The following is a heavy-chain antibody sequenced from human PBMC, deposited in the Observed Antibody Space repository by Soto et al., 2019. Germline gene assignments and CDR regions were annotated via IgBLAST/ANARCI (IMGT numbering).Heavy chain of an antibody. CDR1: GGSISSYY. D-gene: IGHD4-17*01. CDR2: IYYSGST. CDR3: ARDPTDEGGYFDY. Sequence: QVQLQESGPGLVKPSETLSLTCTVSGGSISSYYWSWIRQPPGKGLEWIGYIYYSGSTNYNPSLKSRVTISVDTSKNQFSLKLSSVTAADTAVYYCARDPTDEGGYFDYWGQGTLVTVSS. J-gene: IGHJ4*02. V-gene: IGHV4-59*01.